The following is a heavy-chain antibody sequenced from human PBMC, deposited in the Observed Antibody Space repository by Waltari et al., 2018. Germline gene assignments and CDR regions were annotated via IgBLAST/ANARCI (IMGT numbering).Heavy chain of an antibody. V-gene: IGHV3-23*04. CDR2: TSGTGGTS. Sequence: EVQVVESGGGLVQPGGSLRPSCAASGFPFTSFAMSWVREAPGKGLEWVSTTSGTGGTSYYADSVKGRFTISRDSSKKTLYLESNSLRVDDTAVYYCTRDRPNSRAFEYWGWGTLVSVSS. CDR3: TRDRPNSRAFEY. J-gene: IGHJ4*02. CDR1: GFPFTSFA. D-gene: IGHD1-7*01.